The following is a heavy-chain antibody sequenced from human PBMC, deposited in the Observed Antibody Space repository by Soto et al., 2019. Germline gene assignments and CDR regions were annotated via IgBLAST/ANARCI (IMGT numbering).Heavy chain of an antibody. Sequence: SLDVYCKSSLGSFISYASIWVRQAPGQGLELMGGIIPIFGTANYAQKFQGRVTITADESTSTAYMELSSLRSEDTAVYYCARKGHSSSSENYYYYGMDVWAKGPRSPSP. D-gene: IGHD6-6*01. V-gene: IGHV1-69*13. CDR2: IIPIFGTA. J-gene: IGHJ6*02. CDR3: ARKGHSSSSENYYYYGMDV. CDR1: LGSFISYA.